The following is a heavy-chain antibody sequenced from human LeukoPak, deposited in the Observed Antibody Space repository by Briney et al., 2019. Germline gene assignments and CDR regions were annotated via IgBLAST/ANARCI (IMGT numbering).Heavy chain of an antibody. D-gene: IGHD6-13*01. CDR2: ISWNSGSI. V-gene: IGHV3-9*01. CDR1: GFSFSDYA. CDR3: AKDQGSAGYSSSWYAN. Sequence: PGGSLRLSCAASGFSFSDYAMSWVRQAPARGPEWVSGISWNSGSIGYADSVKGRFTISRDNAKNSLYLQMNSLRAEDTALYYCAKDQGSAGYSSSWYANWGQGTLVTVPS. J-gene: IGHJ4*02.